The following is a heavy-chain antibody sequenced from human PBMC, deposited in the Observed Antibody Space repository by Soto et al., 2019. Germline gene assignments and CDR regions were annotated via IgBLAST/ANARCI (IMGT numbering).Heavy chain of an antibody. CDR2: IYTSGST. V-gene: IGHV4-4*07. D-gene: IGHD2-2*01. CDR1: GGSMSSYY. J-gene: IGHJ6*02. Sequence: QMQLQESGPGLVKPSETLSLTCTVSGGSMSSYYWSWIRQPAGKGLEWIGRIYTSGSTNFNPSLTSRFTMSVDTSKDQFSLKVSSVTATDTAVYYCARDYVTYQGNYYYYGMDVWGQGTTVTVSS. CDR3: ARDYVTYQGNYYYYGMDV.